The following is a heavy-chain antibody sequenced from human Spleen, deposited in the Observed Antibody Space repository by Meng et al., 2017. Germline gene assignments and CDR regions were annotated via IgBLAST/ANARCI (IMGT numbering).Heavy chain of an antibody. J-gene: IGHJ4*02. CDR2: IDYRGYT. D-gene: IGHD4-17*01. CDR1: GGSGSRSTFYY. V-gene: IGHV4-39*07. CDR3: ARTNGDYLPVNY. Sequence: QLQLQESGPGLVKPSETLSLTCSVFGGSGSRSTFYYWAWIRQPPGKGLEWIGSIDYRGYTHYNPSLKSRVNMSVDTSKNQFSLKLTSVTAADTAVYYCARTNGDYLPVNYWGQGTLVTVSS.